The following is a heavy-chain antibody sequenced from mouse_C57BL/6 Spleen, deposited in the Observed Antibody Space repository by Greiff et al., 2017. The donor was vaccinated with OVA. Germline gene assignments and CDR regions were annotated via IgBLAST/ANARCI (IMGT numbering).Heavy chain of an antibody. J-gene: IGHJ4*01. CDR2: IYPGDGDT. CDR1: GYAFSSYW. Sequence: VQLQQSGAELVKPGASVKISCKASGYAFSSYWMNWVKQRPGKGLEWIGQIYPGDGDTNYNGKFKGKATLTADKSSSTAYMQLSSLTSEDSAVYFCARKALHYYAMDYWGQGTSVTVSS. V-gene: IGHV1-80*01. CDR3: ARKALHYYAMDY.